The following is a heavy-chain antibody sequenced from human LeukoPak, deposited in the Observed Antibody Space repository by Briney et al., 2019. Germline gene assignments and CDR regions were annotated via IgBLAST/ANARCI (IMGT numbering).Heavy chain of an antibody. V-gene: IGHV4-59*12. J-gene: IGHJ6*03. CDR2: IYYSGST. CDR1: GGSISSYY. Sequence: SETLSLTCTVSGGSISSYYWSWIRQPPGKGLEWIGYIYYSGSTNYNPSLKSRVTISVDTSKNQFSLKLSSVTAADTAVYYCARDTTVSWFGENYYMDVWGKGTTVTISS. D-gene: IGHD3-10*01. CDR3: ARDTTVSWFGENYYMDV.